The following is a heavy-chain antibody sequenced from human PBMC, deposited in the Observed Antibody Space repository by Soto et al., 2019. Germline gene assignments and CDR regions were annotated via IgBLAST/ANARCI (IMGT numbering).Heavy chain of an antibody. J-gene: IGHJ6*02. CDR3: AKDGKMRTKVWFPAGYGMDV. D-gene: IGHD3-10*01. CDR1: GFSFGSYA. Sequence: GGSLRLSCVASGFSFGSYALTWVRQAPGKGLEWVSTISGSDGKTFYADAVKGRFTVYRDNSKNTLYLQMNNLRAEDTALYYCAKDGKMRTKVWFPAGYGMDVWGQGTTVTVSS. V-gene: IGHV3-23*01. CDR2: ISGSDGKT.